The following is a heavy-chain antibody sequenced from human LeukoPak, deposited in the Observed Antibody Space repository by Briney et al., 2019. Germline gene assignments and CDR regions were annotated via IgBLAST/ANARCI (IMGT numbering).Heavy chain of an antibody. D-gene: IGHD6-19*01. V-gene: IGHV1-2*02. CDR2: INPRSGDT. J-gene: IGHJ5*02. Sequence: ASVKVSCKSSGFIFTDYHMHWLRQAPGQGLEWMGWINPRSGDTTYAQKFLGRVTMTRDTSTNTAYMDLSSLRSDDTAVYYCARDGSSGPHGWGWFDPWGQGTLVTVSS. CDR3: ARDGSSGPHGWGWFDP. CDR1: GFIFTDYH.